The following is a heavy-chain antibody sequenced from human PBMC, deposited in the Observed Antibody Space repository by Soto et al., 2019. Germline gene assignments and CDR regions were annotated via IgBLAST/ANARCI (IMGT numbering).Heavy chain of an antibody. CDR1: GGFISSSNC. J-gene: IGHJ5*02. CDR2: IYHSGST. CDR3: ARATKITTSAWFAP. D-gene: IGHD3-22*01. V-gene: IGHV4-4*02. Sequence: SETLCLTCAVSGGFISSSNCLRWGRQPPGKGLEWIGEIYHSGSTNYNPSLKSRVTISVDKSKNQFSLKLSSVTAADTAVYYCARATKITTSAWFAPWGQGTLVTVS.